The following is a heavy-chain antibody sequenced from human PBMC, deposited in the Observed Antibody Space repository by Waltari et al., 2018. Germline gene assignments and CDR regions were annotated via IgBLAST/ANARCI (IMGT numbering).Heavy chain of an antibody. Sequence: VQLQESGPGLVKPSGTLFLTCRASGGSISGHYWAWIRQPAGKGLEWIGRIYTSGSASYNPSLKSRVTMSVDTSKNQFSLKVSSVTAADTAVYYCASSMTGYFDYWGQGVLVTVSS. CDR3: ASSMTGYFDY. J-gene: IGHJ4*02. D-gene: IGHD3-9*01. CDR1: GGSISGHY. V-gene: IGHV4-4*07. CDR2: IYTSGSA.